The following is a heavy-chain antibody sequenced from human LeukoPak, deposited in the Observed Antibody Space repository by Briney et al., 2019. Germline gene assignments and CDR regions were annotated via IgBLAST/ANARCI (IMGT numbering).Heavy chain of an antibody. D-gene: IGHD6-19*01. CDR1: GFTFDDYA. Sequence: GGSLRLSCAASGFTFDDYAIHWVRQAPGKGLEWVSGISWNSDTIGYADSVKDRFTISRDYAKNSLYLQMNSLRAEDTALYYCAKDGGYSSGLFDYWGQGTLVTVSS. CDR3: AKDGGYSSGLFDY. CDR2: ISWNSDTI. V-gene: IGHV3-9*01. J-gene: IGHJ4*02.